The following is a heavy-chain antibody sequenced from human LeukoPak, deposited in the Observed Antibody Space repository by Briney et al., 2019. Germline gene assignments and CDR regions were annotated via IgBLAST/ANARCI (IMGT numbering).Heavy chain of an antibody. D-gene: IGHD6-13*01. CDR3: AKDVSSSWSTKTFDY. J-gene: IGHJ4*02. Sequence: PGGSLRLSCAASGFTFSNYAMSWVRQAPGKGLEWVSTISAGGGTTYYADSVKGRFTISRDNSKNTLYLQMSSLRAEDTAVYYCAKDVSSSWSTKTFDYWGQGTLVTVSS. CDR2: ISAGGGTT. V-gene: IGHV3-23*01. CDR1: GFTFSNYA.